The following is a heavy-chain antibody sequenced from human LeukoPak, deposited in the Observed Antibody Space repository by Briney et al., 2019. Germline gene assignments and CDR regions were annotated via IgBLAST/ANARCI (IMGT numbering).Heavy chain of an antibody. CDR2: IRYDGSNK. J-gene: IGHJ6*03. D-gene: IGHD5-12*01. CDR1: GFTFSSYV. CDR3: AKGGGYEAQYYYYYLDV. Sequence: GGSLRLSCAASGFTFSSYVMHWVRQAPGKGLEWVAFIRYDGSNKYYSDSVKGRFTISRDNSKNTLYLQMNSLRPEDTAVYYCAKGGGYEAQYYYYYLDVWGKGTTVTISS. V-gene: IGHV3-30*02.